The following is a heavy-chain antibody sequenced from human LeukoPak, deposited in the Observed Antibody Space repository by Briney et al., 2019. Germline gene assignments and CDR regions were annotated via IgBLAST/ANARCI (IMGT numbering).Heavy chain of an antibody. D-gene: IGHD2-15*01. Sequence: GGALRLSCVASGVTFNNYAMKWVRQAQGKGLEWGSEICASGGGAHYADSVKGRFTISRDNSKNTLYLQMNSLSAEDTPIYYCVKDRRPKRGYCSGGSCYVPDYFDYWGQGTLVTVSS. CDR1: GVTFNNYA. CDR2: ICASGGGA. CDR3: VKDRRPKRGYCSGGSCYVPDYFDY. V-gene: IGHV3-23*01. J-gene: IGHJ4*02.